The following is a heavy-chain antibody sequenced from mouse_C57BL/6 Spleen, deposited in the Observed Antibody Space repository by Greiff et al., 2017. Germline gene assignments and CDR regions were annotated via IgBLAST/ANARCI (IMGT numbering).Heavy chain of an antibody. CDR3: ARARGNWVFDY. D-gene: IGHD4-1*01. Sequence: LQESGAELVKPGASVKISCKASGYAFSSYWMNWVKQRPGKGLEWIGQIYPGDGDTNYNGKFKGKATLTADKSSSTAYMQLSSLTSEDSAVYFCARARGNWVFDYWGQGTTLTVSS. V-gene: IGHV1-80*01. CDR1: GYAFSSYW. CDR2: IYPGDGDT. J-gene: IGHJ2*01.